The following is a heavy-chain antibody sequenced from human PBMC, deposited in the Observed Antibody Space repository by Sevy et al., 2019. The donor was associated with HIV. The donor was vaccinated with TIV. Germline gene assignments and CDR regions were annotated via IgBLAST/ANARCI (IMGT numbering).Heavy chain of an antibody. CDR1: GYTLTSYY. CDR2: INPNSGGT. D-gene: IGHD3-3*01. J-gene: IGHJ4*02. V-gene: IGHV1-2*02. Sequence: ASVKVSCKTSGYTLTSYYIHWVRQAPGQGLEWMGWINPNSGGTNYAQRFQGRVTVTRDTSISTAYMDLSRLRSDDTAVYYCARAILTISLDYWGQGTLVTVSS. CDR3: ARAILTISLDY.